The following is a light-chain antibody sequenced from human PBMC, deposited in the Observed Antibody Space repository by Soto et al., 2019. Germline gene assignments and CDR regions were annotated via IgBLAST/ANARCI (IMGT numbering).Light chain of an antibody. CDR3: QQYNSYWET. Sequence: IHMTQSPSTLSASLGYRFTITFRASQSISSWLAWYQQKPGKAPKLLIYDASSLESGVPSRFSGSGSGTEFTLTISSLQPDDFATYYCQQYNSYWETFGQGTKVDIK. CDR2: DAS. CDR1: QSISSW. V-gene: IGKV1-5*01. J-gene: IGKJ1*01.